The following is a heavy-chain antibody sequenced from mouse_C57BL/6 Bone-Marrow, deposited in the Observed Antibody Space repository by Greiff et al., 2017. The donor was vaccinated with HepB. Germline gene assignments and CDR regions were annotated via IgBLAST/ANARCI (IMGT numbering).Heavy chain of an antibody. CDR1: GFTFSDYY. CDR3: ARGVLQGGYYYAMDY. Sequence: EVKLVESEGGLVQPGSSMKLSCTASGFTFSDYYMAWVRQVPEKGLEWVANINHDGSSTYYLDSLKSRYIISRDNAKNILYLQMSSLKSEDTATYYCARGVLQGGYYYAMDYWGQGTSVTVSS. CDR2: INHDGSST. V-gene: IGHV5-16*01. J-gene: IGHJ4*01. D-gene: IGHD1-1*01.